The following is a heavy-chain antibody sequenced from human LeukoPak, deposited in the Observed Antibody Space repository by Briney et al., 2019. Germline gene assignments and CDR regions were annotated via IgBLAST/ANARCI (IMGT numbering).Heavy chain of an antibody. J-gene: IGHJ4*02. CDR3: ARDRWYYGSGSSPLDY. Sequence: ASVKVSCKASGYTFTSYGISWVRQAPGQGLEWMGWISAYNGNTNYAQKLQGRVTMTTDTSTSTAYTELRSLRSDDTAVYYCARDRWYYGSGSSPLDYWGQGTLVTVSS. CDR2: ISAYNGNT. V-gene: IGHV1-18*04. D-gene: IGHD3-10*01. CDR1: GYTFTSYG.